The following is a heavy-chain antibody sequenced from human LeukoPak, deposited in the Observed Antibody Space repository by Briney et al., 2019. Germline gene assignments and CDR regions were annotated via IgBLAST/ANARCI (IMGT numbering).Heavy chain of an antibody. CDR3: ARRLLIYYYYYGMDV. J-gene: IGHJ6*02. V-gene: IGHV4-4*09. Sequence: SETLSLTCTVSGGFISIYYWSWVRQSPGKGLEWLGYIYNSVNTDYNPSLRSRVTISVDTSKNQFSLKLSSVTAADTAVYYCARRLLIYYYYYGMDVWGQGTTVTVSS. CDR2: IYNSVNT. CDR1: GGFISIYY.